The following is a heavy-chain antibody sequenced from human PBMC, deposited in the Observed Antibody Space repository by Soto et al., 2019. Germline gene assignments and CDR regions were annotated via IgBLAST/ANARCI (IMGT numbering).Heavy chain of an antibody. CDR3: AKDLDFGVVIIGY. D-gene: IGHD3-3*01. V-gene: IGHV3-30*18. CDR2: ISYDGSNK. CDR1: GFTFSSYG. J-gene: IGHJ4*02. Sequence: GGSLRLSCAASGFTFSSYGMHWVRQAPGKGLEWVAVISYDGSNKYYADSVKGRFTISRDNSKNTLYLQMNSLRAEDTAVYYCAKDLDFGVVIIGYWGQGTLVTVSS.